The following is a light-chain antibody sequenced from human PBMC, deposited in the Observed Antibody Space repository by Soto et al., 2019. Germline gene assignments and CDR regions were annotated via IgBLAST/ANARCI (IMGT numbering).Light chain of an antibody. CDR1: SSDVGTYYL. V-gene: IGLV2-23*02. CDR2: EVT. Sequence: QPVLTQPASVSGSPGQSITISCTGTSSDVGTYYLVSWYQQHPDKVPKLLIYEVTKRPSGISTRFSGSKSGNTASLTISGLQADDEAVYYCCSYADTKTLIFGGGTKLTVL. J-gene: IGLJ2*01. CDR3: CSYADTKTLI.